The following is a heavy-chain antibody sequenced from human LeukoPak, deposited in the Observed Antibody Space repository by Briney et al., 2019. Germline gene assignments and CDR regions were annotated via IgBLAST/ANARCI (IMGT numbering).Heavy chain of an antibody. Sequence: GGSLRLSCAASGFTFSSYSMNWVRQAPGKGLEWVSSISSSSIYIYYADSVKGRFTISRDNAKNSLYLQMNSLRAEDTAVYYCARHTVTTLSDWFDPWGQGALVTVSS. J-gene: IGHJ5*02. V-gene: IGHV3-21*01. D-gene: IGHD4-17*01. CDR2: ISSSSIYI. CDR3: ARHTVTTLSDWFDP. CDR1: GFTFSSYS.